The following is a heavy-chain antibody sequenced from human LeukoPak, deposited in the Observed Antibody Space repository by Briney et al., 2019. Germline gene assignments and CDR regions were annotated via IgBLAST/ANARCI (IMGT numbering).Heavy chain of an antibody. Sequence: SETLSLTCAVYGGSFSGYYWSWIRQPPGKGLEWIGEINHSGSTNYNPSLKSRVTISVDTSKNQFSLKLSSVTAADTAVYYCARYFIDSSSWHSNWFDPWGQGTLVTVSS. CDR2: INHSGST. D-gene: IGHD6-13*01. V-gene: IGHV4-34*01. J-gene: IGHJ5*02. CDR3: ARYFIDSSSWHSNWFDP. CDR1: GGSFSGYY.